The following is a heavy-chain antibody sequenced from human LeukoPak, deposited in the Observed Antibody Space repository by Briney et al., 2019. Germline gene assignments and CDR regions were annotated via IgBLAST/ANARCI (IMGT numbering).Heavy chain of an antibody. D-gene: IGHD6-19*01. CDR3: RAGSSSQYYFDY. V-gene: IGHV1-69*13. Sequence: GASVKVSCKASGYTVTSYYMHWVRQAPGQGLEWMGGIIPIFGTANYAQKFQGRVTITADESTSTAYMELSSLRSEDTAVYYCRAGSSSQYYFDYWGQGTLVTVSS. J-gene: IGHJ4*02. CDR2: IIPIFGTA. CDR1: GYTVTSYY.